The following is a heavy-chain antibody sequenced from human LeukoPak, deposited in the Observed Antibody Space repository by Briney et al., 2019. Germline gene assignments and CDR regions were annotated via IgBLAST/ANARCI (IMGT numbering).Heavy chain of an antibody. CDR1: GNYW. J-gene: IGHJ4*02. CDR2: INGDGSWT. D-gene: IGHD2-2*01. V-gene: IGHV3-74*01. CDR3: VSFYETY. Sequence: GGSLRLSCAASGNYWMHWVRQAPGKGLVWVSHINGDGSWTSYADSVKGRFTISKDNAKNTVYLQMNNLRAEDTAVYYCVSFYETYWGRGTLVTVPS.